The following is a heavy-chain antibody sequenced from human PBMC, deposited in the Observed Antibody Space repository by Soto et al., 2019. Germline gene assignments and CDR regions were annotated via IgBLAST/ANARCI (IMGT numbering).Heavy chain of an antibody. CDR3: ASREQLGPFDP. CDR1: GGSISSGGYS. J-gene: IGHJ5*02. D-gene: IGHD6-6*01. Sequence: SETLSLTCAVSGGSISSGGYSWSWIRQPPGKGLEWIGYIYHSGSTYYNPSLKSRVTISVDRSKNQFSLKLSSVTAADTAVFYCASREQLGPFDPWGQGTLVTVSS. V-gene: IGHV4-30-2*01. CDR2: IYHSGST.